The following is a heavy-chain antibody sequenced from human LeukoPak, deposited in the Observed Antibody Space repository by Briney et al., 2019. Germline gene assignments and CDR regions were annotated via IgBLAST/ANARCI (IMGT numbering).Heavy chain of an antibody. V-gene: IGHV4-39*01. CDR2: IYYSGST. CDR1: GGSISSSSYY. CDR3: ARHIYCSSTSCYFEYYFDY. J-gene: IGHJ4*02. D-gene: IGHD2-2*01. Sequence: PSETLSLTCTVSGGSISSSSYYWGWIRQPPGKGLEWIGSIYYSGSTYYNPSLKSRVTISVDTSKNQFSLKLSSVTAADTAVYYCARHIYCSSTSCYFEYYFDYWGQGTLVTVSS.